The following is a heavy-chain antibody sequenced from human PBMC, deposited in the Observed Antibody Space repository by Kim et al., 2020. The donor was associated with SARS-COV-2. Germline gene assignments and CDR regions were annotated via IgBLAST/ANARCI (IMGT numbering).Heavy chain of an antibody. CDR3: ARGKHYDYVWGSYSDAFDI. CDR2: INPNSGGT. Sequence: ASVKVSCKASGYTFTGYYMHWVRQAPGQGLEWMGRINPNSGGTNYAQKFQGRVTMTRDTSISTAYMELSRLRSDDTAVYYCARGKHYDYVWGSYSDAFDIWGQGTMVTVSS. D-gene: IGHD3-16*01. V-gene: IGHV1-2*06. CDR1: GYTFTGYY. J-gene: IGHJ3*02.